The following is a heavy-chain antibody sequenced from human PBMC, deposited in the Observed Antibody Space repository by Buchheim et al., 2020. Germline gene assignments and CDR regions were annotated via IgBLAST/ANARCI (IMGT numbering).Heavy chain of an antibody. CDR1: GFTFSSYG. V-gene: IGHV3-33*01. Sequence: QVQLVESGGGVVQPGRSPRLSCAASGFTFSSYGMHWVRQAPGKGLEWVAVIWYDGSNKYYADSVKGRFTISRDNSKNTLYLQMNSLRAEDTAVYYCARDVVVAATTPYYYYGMDVWGQGTT. J-gene: IGHJ6*02. CDR3: ARDVVVAATTPYYYYGMDV. CDR2: IWYDGSNK. D-gene: IGHD2-15*01.